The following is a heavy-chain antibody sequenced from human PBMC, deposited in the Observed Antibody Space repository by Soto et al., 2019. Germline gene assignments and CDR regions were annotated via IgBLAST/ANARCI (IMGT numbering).Heavy chain of an antibody. CDR1: GYTFTNYA. Sequence: QVQLVQSGAEVKKPGASVKVSCKASGYTFTNYAMHWVRQAPGQRLEWMGWINAGNGHTKYSQKFQGRVTITRDTSASTAYMELSSLRXEDTXXXXXXXXXXXXXXXDYWGQGTLVTVSS. J-gene: IGHJ4*02. V-gene: IGHV1-3*01. CDR3: XXXXXXXXXXDY. CDR2: INAGNGHT.